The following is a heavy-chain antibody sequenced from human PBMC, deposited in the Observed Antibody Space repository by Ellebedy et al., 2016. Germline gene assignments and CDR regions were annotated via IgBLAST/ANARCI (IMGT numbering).Heavy chain of an antibody. CDR3: ARGGYCSSTSCYTDVRGPEDS. J-gene: IGHJ4*02. CDR2: IKQDGSEK. V-gene: IGHV3-7*01. Sequence: GESLKISXAASGFTFSRYWMSWVRQAPGKGLEWVANIKQDGSEKHYVDSVKGQITISRDNAKNSLYLKMNSLRAEDTAVYYCARGGYCSSTSCYTDVRGPEDSWGQGTLVTVSS. CDR1: GFTFSRYW. D-gene: IGHD2-2*02.